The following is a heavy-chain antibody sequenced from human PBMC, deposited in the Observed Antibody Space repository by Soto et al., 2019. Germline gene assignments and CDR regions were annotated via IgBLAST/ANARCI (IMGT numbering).Heavy chain of an antibody. CDR2: ISSSSSYI. D-gene: IGHD3-3*01. J-gene: IGHJ6*02. CDR3: AREGVTIFGVVNHYYYYGMDV. V-gene: IGHV3-11*06. Sequence: QVQLVESGGGLVKPGGSLRLSCAASGFTFSDSYMTWIRQAPGKGLEWISYISSSSSYIYYADSVKGRFTISRDNAKNSLYLQMNSLRAEDTAVYYCAREGVTIFGVVNHYYYYGMDVWGQGTTVTVSS. CDR1: GFTFSDSY.